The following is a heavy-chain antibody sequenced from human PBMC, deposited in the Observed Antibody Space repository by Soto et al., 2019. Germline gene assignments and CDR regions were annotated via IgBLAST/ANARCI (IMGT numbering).Heavy chain of an antibody. CDR1: GGTFSSYA. V-gene: IGHV1-69*13. J-gene: IGHJ5*01. CDR2: IIPIFGTA. CDR3: ATQNLDTAMATGYNWFDS. Sequence: GASVKVSCKASGGTFSSYAISWVRQAPGQGLEWMGGIIPIFGTANYAQKFQGRVTITADESTSTAYMELSSLRSEDTAVYYCATQNLDTAMATGYNWFDSWGQGTLVTVSS. D-gene: IGHD5-18*01.